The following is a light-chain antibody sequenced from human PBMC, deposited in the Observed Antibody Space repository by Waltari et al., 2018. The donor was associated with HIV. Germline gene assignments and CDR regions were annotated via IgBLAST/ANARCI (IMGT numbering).Light chain of an antibody. V-gene: IGLV1-47*01. CDR3: ASWDDKLSHWV. J-gene: IGLJ3*02. CDR2: RNA. CDR1: DSNVGNNF. Sequence: GQRVLTSCSGTDSNVGNNFVSWFQQVPGGAPKLVIYRNARRPSGVPDRFSAAKSGSSASLAISGLQSDDEAYYFWASWDDKLSHWVFGGGTKLTV.